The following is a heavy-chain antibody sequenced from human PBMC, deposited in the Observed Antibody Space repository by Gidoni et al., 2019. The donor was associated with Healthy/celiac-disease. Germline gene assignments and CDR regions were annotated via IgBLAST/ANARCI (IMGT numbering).Heavy chain of an antibody. CDR1: GYTFTGSD. J-gene: IGHJ5*02. CDR3: ARGIPHRSKRYSGSWYGWFDP. D-gene: IGHD6-13*01. CDR2: MNPNSSNT. V-gene: IGHV1-8*01. Sequence: QVQLVQSGAEVQKPGASVKVTCKASGYTFTGSDINWVRQPTGQGLEWMGWMNPNSSNTSYAQKSQGRATMTRNTSISTAYMELSSLISEDTAVYYCARGIPHRSKRYSGSWYGWFDPWGQGTLVTVSS.